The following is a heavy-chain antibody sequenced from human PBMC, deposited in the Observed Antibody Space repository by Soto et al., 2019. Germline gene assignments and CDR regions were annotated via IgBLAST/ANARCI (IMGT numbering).Heavy chain of an antibody. CDR3: ARSVAVPGAHIDY. V-gene: IGHV4-59*01. CDR2: VYYTRST. Sequence: NPSETLSLTCSVSGGSSSGSYWSWIRQSPGKGLEWLGYVYYTRSTNYSPSLRSRVSISVDPSKNEFSLRRSSVTAADTAVYVCARSVAVPGAHIDYWGQGTQVTVSS. D-gene: IGHD6-19*01. CDR1: GGSSSGSY. J-gene: IGHJ4*02.